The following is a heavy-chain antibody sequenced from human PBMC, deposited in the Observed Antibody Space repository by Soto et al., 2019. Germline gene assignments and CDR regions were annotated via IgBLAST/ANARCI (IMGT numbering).Heavy chain of an antibody. CDR3: AKDGSHNFDY. D-gene: IGHD1-26*01. Sequence: QGQLVESGGGVVQPGRSERLSCAASGFTFSHYAMHWVRQAPGKGLEWVALMSYDGSNEYYADSVKGRFTISRDNSKNTLYLQMNSLRAEDTAVYYCAKDGSHNFDYWGQGTLVTVSS. V-gene: IGHV3-30*18. CDR2: MSYDGSNE. J-gene: IGHJ4*02. CDR1: GFTFSHYA.